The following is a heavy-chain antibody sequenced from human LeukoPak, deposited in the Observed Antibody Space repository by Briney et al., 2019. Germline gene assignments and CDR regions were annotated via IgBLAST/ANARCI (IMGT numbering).Heavy chain of an antibody. CDR1: GGTFSSYA. CDR2: IIPIFGTA. V-gene: IGHV1-69*05. D-gene: IGHD3-3*01. CDR3: ARESSSWYGFWDY. Sequence: ASVKVSCKASGGTFSSYAISWVRQAPGQGLEGMGGIIPIFGTANYAQKFQGRVTITTDESTSTAYMELSSLRSEDTAVYYCARESSSWYGFWDYWGQGTLVTVSS. J-gene: IGHJ4*02.